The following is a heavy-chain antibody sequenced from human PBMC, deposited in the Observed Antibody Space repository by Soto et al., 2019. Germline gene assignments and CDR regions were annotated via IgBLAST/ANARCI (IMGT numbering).Heavy chain of an antibody. D-gene: IGHD6-13*01. Sequence: PGGSLRLSCGASGFTFSSYGMHWVRQAPGKGLEWVAVISYDGSNKYYADSVKGRFTISRDNSKNTLYLQMNSLRAEDTAVYYCAKDFTLEPAAIDCWGQGTLVTVSS. CDR1: GFTFSSYG. CDR3: AKDFTLEPAAIDC. J-gene: IGHJ4*02. CDR2: ISYDGSNK. V-gene: IGHV3-30*18.